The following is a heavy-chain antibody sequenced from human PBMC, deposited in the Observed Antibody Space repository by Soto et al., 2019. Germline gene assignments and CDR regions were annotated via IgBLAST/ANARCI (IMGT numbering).Heavy chain of an antibody. CDR2: IYWNDDK. CDR1: GFSLSTGGVA. J-gene: IGHJ6*02. Sequence: SGPTLVNPTQTLTLTCTFSGFSLSTGGVAVGWIRQPPGKALEWLALIYWNDDKLYSPSLKTRLTVTKDTSKNQVVLTMTNVGPVDTATYYCAHKLRYLDPMDVWGQGTPVTVSS. D-gene: IGHD3-9*01. CDR3: AHKLRYLDPMDV. V-gene: IGHV2-5*01.